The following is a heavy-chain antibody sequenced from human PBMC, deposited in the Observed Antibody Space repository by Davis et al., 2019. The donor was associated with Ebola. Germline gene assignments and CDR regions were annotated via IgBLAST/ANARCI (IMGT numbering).Heavy chain of an antibody. CDR1: GYTFTGYY. D-gene: IGHD3-10*01. J-gene: IGHJ4*02. CDR3: AREYGSGGGFDY. V-gene: IGHV1-2*02. Sequence: ASVKVSCKASGYTFTGYYMHWVRQAPGQGLEWMGWINPNSGGTNYAQKFQGRVTMTRDTSTSTVYMELSSLRSEDTAVYYCAREYGSGGGFDYWGQGTLVTVSS. CDR2: INPNSGGT.